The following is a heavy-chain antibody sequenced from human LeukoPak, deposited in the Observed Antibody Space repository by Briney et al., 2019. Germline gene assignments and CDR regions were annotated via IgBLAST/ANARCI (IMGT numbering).Heavy chain of an antibody. V-gene: IGHV1-18*01. CDR1: GYTFTSYG. J-gene: IGHJ4*02. CDR2: ISAYNGNT. Sequence: ASVKVSCKAYGYTFTSYGISWVRQAPGQGLEWMGWISAYNGNTNYAQKLQGRVTMTTDTSTSTAYMELRSLRSDDTAVYYCARGAWFGELLSPFGYWGQGTLVTVSS. D-gene: IGHD3-10*01. CDR3: ARGAWFGELLSPFGY.